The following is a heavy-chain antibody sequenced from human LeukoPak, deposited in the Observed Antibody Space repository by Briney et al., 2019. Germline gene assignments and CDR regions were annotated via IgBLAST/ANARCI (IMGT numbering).Heavy chain of an antibody. CDR2: IGGRGDGI. J-gene: IGHJ4*02. CDR1: GFTFSDYS. D-gene: IGHD2-15*01. CDR3: AREIPGRIAADC. V-gene: IGHV3-48*01. Sequence: GGSLRLSCAASGFTFSDYSMNWVRQAPGKGREWISYIGGRGDGISYADSVKGRFIVSRDNAKNSLFLQMNRLRGEDTAIYFCAREIPGRIAADCWGQGTLVTVSS.